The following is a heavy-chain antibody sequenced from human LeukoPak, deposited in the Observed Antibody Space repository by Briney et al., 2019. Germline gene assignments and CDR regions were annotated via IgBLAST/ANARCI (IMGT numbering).Heavy chain of an antibody. J-gene: IGHJ4*02. CDR3: ARDKSCSSTSCQKYYFDY. Sequence: GGSLRLSCAASGFTFSTYAMSWVRQAPGKGLEWVSAISGSGTNTYYADSVKGRFTISRDNAKNSLYLQMNSLRAEDTAIYYCARDKSCSSTSCQKYYFDYWGQGTLVTVSS. D-gene: IGHD2-2*01. V-gene: IGHV3-23*01. CDR1: GFTFSTYA. CDR2: ISGSGTNT.